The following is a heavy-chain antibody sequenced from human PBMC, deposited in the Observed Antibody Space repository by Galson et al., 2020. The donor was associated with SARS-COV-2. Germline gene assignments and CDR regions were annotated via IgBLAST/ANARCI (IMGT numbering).Heavy chain of an antibody. D-gene: IGHD6-19*01. J-gene: IGHJ3*02. CDR3: ARDVGSGGYKGSLDI. CDR2: IFSDFST. CDR1: GFTVSGNS. Sequence: GESLKISCAASGFTVSGNSMSWVRQAPGKGLEWVSVIFSDFSTHYADSVKGRFTISRDKSKNTVFLEMNNLRVEDTAVYYCARDVGSGGYKGSLDIWGQGTMVTVSS. V-gene: IGHV3-53*01.